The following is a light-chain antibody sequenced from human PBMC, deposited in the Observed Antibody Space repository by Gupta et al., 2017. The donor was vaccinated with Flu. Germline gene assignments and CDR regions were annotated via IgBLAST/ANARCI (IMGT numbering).Light chain of an antibody. J-gene: IGLJ1*01. CDR3: SSYSTSNTLV. CDR1: RGDIGDYKY. CDR2: EVS. V-gene: IGLV2-14*01. Sequence: RGDIGDYKYVSWYQQFPGKAPSLIIYEVSNRPSRVSSRFSGSKSGNTASLTISGLQAEDEADYFCSSYSTSNTLVFGTGTQVSVL.